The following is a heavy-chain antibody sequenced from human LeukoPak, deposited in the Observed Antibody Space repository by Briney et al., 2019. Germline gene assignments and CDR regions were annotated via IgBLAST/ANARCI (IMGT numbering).Heavy chain of an antibody. D-gene: IGHD3-16*01. Sequence: SETLSLICTVSSGSISGSDYYWCWIRQPPGKGLEWIGSINYSGNTYYDSSLKSRVTISVDTSKNQFSLRLRSVTAADTAVYYCARLVLSYGNAFDHWGQGTLVTVSS. CDR1: SGSISGSDYY. V-gene: IGHV4-39*01. CDR2: INYSGNT. CDR3: ARLVLSYGNAFDH. J-gene: IGHJ4*02.